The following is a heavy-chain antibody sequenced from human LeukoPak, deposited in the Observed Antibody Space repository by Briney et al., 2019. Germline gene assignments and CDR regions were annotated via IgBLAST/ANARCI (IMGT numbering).Heavy chain of an antibody. CDR1: GFTFGDHA. V-gene: IGHV3-43D*03. Sequence: GGSLRLSCAASGFTFGDHAMQWVRQAPGKGLEWVSLITWDGGDAYYADSVKGRFTISRDNAKNSVYLQMNSLRPDDTAFYYCAKAMISSGWYAADYWGQGTLVTVSS. CDR3: AKAMISSGWYAADY. J-gene: IGHJ4*02. D-gene: IGHD6-19*01. CDR2: ITWDGGDA.